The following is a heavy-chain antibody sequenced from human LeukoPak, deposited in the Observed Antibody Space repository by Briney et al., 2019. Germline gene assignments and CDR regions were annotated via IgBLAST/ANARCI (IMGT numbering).Heavy chain of an antibody. D-gene: IGHD3-10*01. CDR2: ISSSSTTI. J-gene: IGHJ6*03. CDR3: ARAHRASDYYYYYYMDV. CDR1: GFSFSDYW. V-gene: IGHV3-48*01. Sequence: GESLRLSCATSGFSFSDYWMSWVRQAPGKGLEWVSYISSSSTTIYYADSVKGRFTTSRDNAKNSLYLQMNSLGAEDTAVYYCARAHRASDYYYYYYMDVWGKGTTVTVSS.